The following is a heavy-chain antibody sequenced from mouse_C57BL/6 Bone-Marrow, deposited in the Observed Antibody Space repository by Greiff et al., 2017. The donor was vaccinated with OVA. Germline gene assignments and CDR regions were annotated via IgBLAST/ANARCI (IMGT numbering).Heavy chain of an antibody. J-gene: IGHJ1*03. CDR3: ARGRWLLLQYWYFDV. CDR1: GYTFTDYY. V-gene: IGHV1-26*01. Sequence: VQLQQSGPELVKPGASVKISCKASGYTFTDYYMNWVKQSHGKSLEWIGDINPNNGGTSYNQKFKGKATLTIDKSSSTAYMELRSLTSEYSAVYYCARGRWLLLQYWYFDVWGTGTTVTVSS. CDR2: INPNNGGT. D-gene: IGHD2-3*01.